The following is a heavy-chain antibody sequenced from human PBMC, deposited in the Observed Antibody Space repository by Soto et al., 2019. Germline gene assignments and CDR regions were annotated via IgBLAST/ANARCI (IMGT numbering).Heavy chain of an antibody. CDR3: ARAIFGTPYYYYGMDV. Sequence: SETLSLTCTVSGGSISSSSYYWGWIRQPPGKGLEWIGSIYYSGSTYYNPSLKSRVTISVDTSKNQFSLKLSSVTAADTAVYYCARAIFGTPYYYYGMDVWGQGTTVTVSS. V-gene: IGHV4-39*01. J-gene: IGHJ6*02. CDR2: IYYSGST. CDR1: GGSISSSSYY. D-gene: IGHD3-3*01.